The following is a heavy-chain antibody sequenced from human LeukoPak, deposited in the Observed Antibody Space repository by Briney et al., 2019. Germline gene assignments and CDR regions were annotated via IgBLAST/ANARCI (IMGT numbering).Heavy chain of an antibody. V-gene: IGHV1-24*01. CDR3: ATAPPLYYYGSGSYRGFDI. CDR1: GYTLTELS. D-gene: IGHD3-10*01. J-gene: IGHJ3*02. Sequence: GASVKVSCKVSGYTLTELSMHWVRQAPGKGLEWMGGFDPEDGVTIYAQKFQGRVTMTEDTSTDTAYMELSSLRSEDTAVYYCATAPPLYYYGSGSYRGFDIWGQGTMVTVSS. CDR2: FDPEDGVT.